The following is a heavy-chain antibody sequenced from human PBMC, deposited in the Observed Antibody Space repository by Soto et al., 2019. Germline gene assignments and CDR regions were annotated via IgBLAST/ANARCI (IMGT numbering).Heavy chain of an antibody. Sequence: TSETLSLTCAVYGGSFSGYYWSWIRQPPGKGLEWIGEINHSGSTNYNPSLKSRVTISVDTSKNQFSLKLSSVTAADTAVYYCARGVYVESWGQGTLVTVSS. CDR1: GGSFSGYY. CDR3: ARGVYVES. CDR2: INHSGST. V-gene: IGHV4-34*01. J-gene: IGHJ4*02. D-gene: IGHD4-17*01.